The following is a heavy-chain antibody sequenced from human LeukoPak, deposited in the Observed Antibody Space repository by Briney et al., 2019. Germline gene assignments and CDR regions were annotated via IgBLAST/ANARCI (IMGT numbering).Heavy chain of an antibody. J-gene: IGHJ6*02. CDR1: RYTFTSYG. D-gene: IGHD3-9*01. V-gene: IGHV1-18*01. Sequence: ASVKVSCKASRYTFTSYGISWVRQAPGQGLEWMGWISAYNGSTNYAQKLQGRGTMTTDTSTSTAYMELRSLRFDDTAVYYCARDVVRYFDSLLSDYYYGMDVWGQGTTVTVSS. CDR2: ISAYNGST. CDR3: ARDVVRYFDSLLSDYYYGMDV.